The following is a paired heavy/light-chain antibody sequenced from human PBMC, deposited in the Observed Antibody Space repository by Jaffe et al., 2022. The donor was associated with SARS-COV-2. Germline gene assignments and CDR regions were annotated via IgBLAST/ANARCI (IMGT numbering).Heavy chain of an antibody. J-gene: IGHJ5*01. Sequence: QVQLQESGPGLVKPSQTLSLTCTVSGDAFTCNSCYWSWIRQPAGKGLEWIGRVSIRGATDYSPSLKSRVTISVDRSKSQFSLTLNSVTAADTAVYYCARDSYAPGDSWGQGTLVTVSS. CDR3: ARDSYAPGDS. CDR1: GDAFTCNSCY. V-gene: IGHV4-61*02. D-gene: IGHD3-16*01. CDR2: VSIRGAT.
Light chain of an antibody. J-gene: IGKJ3*01. CDR1: HDIRIY. Sequence: DIQMTQSPSSLSASAGDRVTITCQASHDIRIYLNWYQQKPGKAPKLLIYDASNLETGVPSRFSGSASGTDFTLTISSLQPEDTATYYCQQYDNVPHSFGPGTKV. CDR3: QQYDNVPHS. V-gene: IGKV1-33*01. CDR2: DAS.